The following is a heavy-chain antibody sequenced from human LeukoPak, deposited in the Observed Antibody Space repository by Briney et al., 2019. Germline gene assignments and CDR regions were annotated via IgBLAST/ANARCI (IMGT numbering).Heavy chain of an antibody. CDR3: ARDPLAASAPGYFDY. D-gene: IGHD6-13*01. J-gene: IGHJ4*02. CDR1: GGTFNNFG. CDR2: IIPILTTT. Sequence: ASVKVSCKASGGTFNNFGISWVRQAPGQGLEWMGVIIPILTTTHYAQKFKGRVTIIADESTSTASLEPSSLTSEDTAVYYCARDPLAASAPGYFDYWGQGTLVTVSS. V-gene: IGHV1-69*01.